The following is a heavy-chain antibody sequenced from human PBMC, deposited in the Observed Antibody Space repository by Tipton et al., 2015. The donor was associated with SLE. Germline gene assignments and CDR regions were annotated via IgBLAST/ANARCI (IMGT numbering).Heavy chain of an antibody. D-gene: IGHD5-18*01. CDR3: ARRPRRGYSYGPFDY. CDR1: GGSISSSSYY. V-gene: IGHV4-39*01. CDR2: IYYSGST. Sequence: LRLSCTVSGGSISSSSYYWGWIRQPPGKGLEWIGSIYYSGSTYYNPSLKSRVTISVDTSKNQFSLKLSSVTAADTAVYYCARRPRRGYSYGPFDYWGQGTLVTVSS. J-gene: IGHJ4*02.